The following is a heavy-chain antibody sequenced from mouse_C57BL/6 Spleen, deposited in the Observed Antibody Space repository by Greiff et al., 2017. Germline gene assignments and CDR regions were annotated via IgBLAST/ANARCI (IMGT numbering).Heavy chain of an antibody. V-gene: IGHV5-17*01. J-gene: IGHJ4*01. CDR3: AYDYDRDYAMDY. Sequence: EVKLVESGGGLVKPGGSLKLSCAASGFTFSDYGMHWVRQAPEKGLEWVAYISSGSSTIYYADTVKGRFTISRDNAKNTLFLQMTSLRSEDTAMYYCAYDYDRDYAMDYWGQGTSVTVSA. D-gene: IGHD2-4*01. CDR2: ISSGSSTI. CDR1: GFTFSDYG.